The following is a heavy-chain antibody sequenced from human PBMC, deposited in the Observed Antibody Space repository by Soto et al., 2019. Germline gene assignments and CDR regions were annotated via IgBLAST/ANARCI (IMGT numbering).Heavy chain of an antibody. CDR3: ARQVDGSYSDY. D-gene: IGHD6-19*01. V-gene: IGHV4-59*08. CDR2: IYYTGST. CDR1: GDSISSTRW. Sequence: PSETLSLTCTVSGDSISSTRWWSWVRQSPGKGLEYIGYIYYTGSTNYNPSLKSRVSISVDTSKNQFSLKLTSVTAADTALYYCARQVDGSYSDYWGQGTLVTVSS. J-gene: IGHJ4*02.